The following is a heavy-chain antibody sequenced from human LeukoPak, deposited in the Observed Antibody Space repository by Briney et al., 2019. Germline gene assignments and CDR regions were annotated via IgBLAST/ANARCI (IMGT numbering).Heavy chain of an antibody. CDR1: GGSFSGYY. CDR3: AGIEAFDI. V-gene: IGHV4-34*01. J-gene: IGHJ3*02. CDR2: INHSGST. Sequence: SETLSLTCAVYGGSFSGYYWSWIRQPPGKGLEWIGEINHSGSTNYNQSLTSRVTISVDTSKNQFSLKLSSVTAADTAVYYCAGIEAFDIWRQGTMVTVSS.